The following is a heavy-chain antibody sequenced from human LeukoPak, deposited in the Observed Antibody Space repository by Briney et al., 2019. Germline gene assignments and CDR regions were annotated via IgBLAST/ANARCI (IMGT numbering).Heavy chain of an antibody. CDR1: GGSISSRNYY. CDR2: IYSSGST. J-gene: IGHJ4*02. Sequence: SETLSLTCTVSGGSISSRNYYWGWIRQTPGKGLEWIGSIYSSGSTYYDPSLKSPVTISVDTSKNQFSLKLSSVTAADTAIYYCARAPYNSKYYITDWGRGTLVTVSS. V-gene: IGHV4-39*07. D-gene: IGHD4-11*01. CDR3: ARAPYNSKYYITD.